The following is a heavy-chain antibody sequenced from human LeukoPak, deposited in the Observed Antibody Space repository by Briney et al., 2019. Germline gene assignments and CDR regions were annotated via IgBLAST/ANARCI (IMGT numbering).Heavy chain of an antibody. CDR1: GFTFSSYS. Sequence: GGSLRLSCAASGFTFSSYSMNWVRQAPGKGLEWVSSISSSSSYIYYADSVKGRFTISRDNAKNSLYLQMNSLRAEDTAVYYCARDSQPSSSWSHPDAFDIWGQGTMVTVSS. CDR3: ARDSQPSSSWSHPDAFDI. V-gene: IGHV3-21*01. CDR2: ISSSSSYI. J-gene: IGHJ3*02. D-gene: IGHD6-13*01.